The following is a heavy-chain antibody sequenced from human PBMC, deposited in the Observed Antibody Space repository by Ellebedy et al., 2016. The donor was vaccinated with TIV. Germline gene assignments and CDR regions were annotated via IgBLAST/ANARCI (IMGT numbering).Heavy chain of an antibody. D-gene: IGHD3-10*01. J-gene: IGHJ4*02. V-gene: IGHV3-7*01. CDR2: IKQAGSEK. Sequence: PGGSLRLSCAASGFSFSSYWRSWVCPAPGKGLAWVANIKQAGSEKYYVDSVTGRFTISSENANNSLYLQLSSLRAEDTDAYYSARRSRGPSYYFDYWGQGALVTVSS. CDR3: ARRSRGPSYYFDY. CDR1: GFSFSSYW.